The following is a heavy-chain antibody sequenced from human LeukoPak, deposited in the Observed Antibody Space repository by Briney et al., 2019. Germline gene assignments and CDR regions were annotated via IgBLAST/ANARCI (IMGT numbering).Heavy chain of an antibody. D-gene: IGHD5-24*01. V-gene: IGHV3-23*01. CDR3: TRVGYIDEGIDY. Sequence: GGSPRLSCAASGFTFSSYAMSWVRQAPGKGLEWVSAISGSGGSTYYADSVKGRFTISRDNSKNSLYLQMNSLRAEDTAIYYCTRVGYIDEGIDYWGQGTLVTVSS. CDR1: GFTFSSYA. CDR2: ISGSGGST. J-gene: IGHJ4*02.